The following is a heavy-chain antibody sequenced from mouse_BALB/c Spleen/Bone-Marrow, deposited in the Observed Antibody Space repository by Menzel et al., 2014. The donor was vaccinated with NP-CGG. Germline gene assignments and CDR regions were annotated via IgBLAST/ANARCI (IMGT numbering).Heavy chain of an antibody. CDR2: ISSGGGST. CDR1: GFTFSSYS. J-gene: IGHJ4*01. CDR3: TRHGEVRRFYYALDY. Sequence: EVQLVESGGGLVQPGGSLKLSCTASGFTFSSYSMSWVRRTPEKRLEWVACISSGGGSTYYPDAVKGRFTISRDNAKNSLYLQMSSLKSEDTAMYYCTRHGEVRRFYYALDYWGQGTSVTVSS. V-gene: IGHV5-12-2*01. D-gene: IGHD2-14*01.